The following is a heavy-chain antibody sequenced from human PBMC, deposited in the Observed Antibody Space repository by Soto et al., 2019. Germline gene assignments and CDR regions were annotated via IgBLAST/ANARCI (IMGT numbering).Heavy chain of an antibody. CDR1: GYTFTSYG. J-gene: IGHJ4*02. D-gene: IGHD4-17*01. V-gene: IGHV1-18*01. CDR3: ARQRTTVTTNYFDY. Sequence: ASVKVSCKASGYTFTSYGISWVRQAPGQGLEWMGWISAYNGNTNYAQKLQGRVTMTTDTSTSTAYMELRSLRSDDTAVYYCARQRTTVTTNYFDYWGQGTLVTVSS. CDR2: ISAYNGNT.